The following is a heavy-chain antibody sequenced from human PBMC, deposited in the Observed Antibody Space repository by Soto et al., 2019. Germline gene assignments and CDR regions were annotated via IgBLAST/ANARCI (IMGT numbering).Heavy chain of an antibody. CDR2: ISSDGSNE. V-gene: IGHV3-30-3*01. Sequence: QVQLVESGGGVVQPGRSLRLSCAASGFTFSSYAMHWVRQAPGKGLEWVAVISSDGSNEYYADSVKGRFTISRDNSKNTLYLQMNSLRVEDTAVYYCARVHRSIMVVPSPGDIWGQGKMVTVSS. J-gene: IGHJ3*02. D-gene: IGHD2-21*01. CDR1: GFTFSSYA. CDR3: ARVHRSIMVVPSPGDI.